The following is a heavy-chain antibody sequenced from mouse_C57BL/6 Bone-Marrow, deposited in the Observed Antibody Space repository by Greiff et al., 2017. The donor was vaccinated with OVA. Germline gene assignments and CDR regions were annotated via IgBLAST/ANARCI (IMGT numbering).Heavy chain of an antibody. CDR1: GYTFTSYW. Sequence: QVQLQQPGAELVKPGASVKLSCKASGYTFTSYWMQWVKQRPGQGLEWIGEIDPSDSYTNYNQKFKGKATLTVDTSSSTAYMQLSSLTSEDSAVYYWARKGDGYYRWGQGTLVTVSA. V-gene: IGHV1-50*01. J-gene: IGHJ3*02. CDR3: ARKGDGYYR. CDR2: IDPSDSYT. D-gene: IGHD2-3*01.